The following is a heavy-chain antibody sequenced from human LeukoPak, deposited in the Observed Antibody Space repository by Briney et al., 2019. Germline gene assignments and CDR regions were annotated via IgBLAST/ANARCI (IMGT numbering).Heavy chain of an antibody. D-gene: IGHD4-17*01. V-gene: IGHV3-33*01. CDR1: GFTFSSYG. J-gene: IGHJ2*01. CDR2: IWYDGSNK. CDR3: ARNKINTVTTGWYFDL. Sequence: PGRSLRLSCAASGFTFSSYGMHWVRQAPGKGLEWVAVIWYDGSNKYYADSVKGRFTISRDNSKNTLYLQMNSLRAEDTAEYYCARNKINTVTTGWYFDLWGRGTLVAVSS.